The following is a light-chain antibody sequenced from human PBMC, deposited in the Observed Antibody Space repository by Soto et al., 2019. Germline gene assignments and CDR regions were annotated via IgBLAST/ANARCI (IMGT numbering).Light chain of an antibody. CDR2: AAS. J-gene: IGKJ5*01. V-gene: IGKV1-8*01. CDR3: QQYYSYPIT. Sequence: AIRMTQSPSSFSASTGARVPITCRASQGISSYLAWYQQKPGKAPKLLIYAASTLQSGVPSRFSGSGSGTDFTLTISCLQSEDFATYYCQQYYSYPITFGQGTRLEI. CDR1: QGISSY.